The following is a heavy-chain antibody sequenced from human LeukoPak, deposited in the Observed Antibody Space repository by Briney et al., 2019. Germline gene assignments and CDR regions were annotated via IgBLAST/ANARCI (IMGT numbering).Heavy chain of an antibody. CDR1: GGSVSSYY. CDR3: ARWAAAGLYYFDY. J-gene: IGHJ4*02. Sequence: SETLSLTCTVSGGSVSSYYWSWIRQPPGKGLEWIGYIYYSGSTNYNPSLKSRVTISVDTSKNQLPLKLSSVTAADTAVYYCARWAAAGLYYFDYWGQGTLVTVSS. D-gene: IGHD6-13*01. V-gene: IGHV4-59*02. CDR2: IYYSGST.